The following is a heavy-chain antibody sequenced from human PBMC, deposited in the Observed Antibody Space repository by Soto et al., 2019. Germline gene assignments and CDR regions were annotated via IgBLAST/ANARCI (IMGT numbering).Heavy chain of an antibody. J-gene: IGHJ4*02. V-gene: IGHV3-23*01. CDR2: ISGSGASP. Sequence: EVQLLETGGGLVQPGGSLRLSCAASGFTFSTYTMSWVRRAPGKGLEWVSAISGSGASPSYADSVQGRFTISRDNPKRTLYLQMNSLRAEDTDVYCCAKARCSTTNGYVPDYWGQGTLVTVSS. CDR1: GFTFSTYT. D-gene: IGHD2-2*01. CDR3: AKARCSTTNGYVPDY.